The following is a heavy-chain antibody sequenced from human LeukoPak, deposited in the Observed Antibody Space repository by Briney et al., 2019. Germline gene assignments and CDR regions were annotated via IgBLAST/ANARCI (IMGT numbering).Heavy chain of an antibody. V-gene: IGHV4-59*01. CDR3: ARSVGGGHYYYYYMDV. Sequence: SETLSLTSTVSGGSISSYYWSWIRQPPGKGLEWIGYIYYSGSTNYNPSLKSRVTISVDTSKNQFSLKLSSVTAADTAVYYCARSVGGGHYYYYYMDVWGKETTVTVSS. CDR2: IYYSGST. D-gene: IGHD2-15*01. CDR1: GGSISSYY. J-gene: IGHJ6*03.